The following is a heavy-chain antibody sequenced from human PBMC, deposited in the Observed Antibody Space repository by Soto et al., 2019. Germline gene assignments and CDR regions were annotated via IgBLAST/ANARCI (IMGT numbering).Heavy chain of an antibody. CDR1: GGSISSYY. CDR2: IYYSGST. J-gene: IGHJ4*02. CDR3: ARAPSSSWPFDY. D-gene: IGHD6-13*01. Sequence: SETLSLTCTVSGGSISSYYWSWIRQPPGKGLEWIGYIYYSGSTNYNPSLKSRVTITVETSKNQFSLKLRSVTAADTAVYYCARAPSSSWPFDYWGQGTLVTVSS. V-gene: IGHV4-59*12.